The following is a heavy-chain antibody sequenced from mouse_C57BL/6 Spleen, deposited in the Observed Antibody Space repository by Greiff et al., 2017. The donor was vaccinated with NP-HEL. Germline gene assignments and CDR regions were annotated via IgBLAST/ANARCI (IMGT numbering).Heavy chain of an antibody. Sequence: QVQLQQPGAELVMPGASVKLSCKASGYTFTSYWMHWVKQRPGQGLEWIGEIDPSDIYTNYNQKFKGKSTLTVDKSSSTAYMQLSSLTSEDSAVYYCAREEGRGFAYWGQGTLVTVSA. V-gene: IGHV1-69*01. J-gene: IGHJ3*01. CDR1: GYTFTSYW. CDR3: AREEGRGFAY. CDR2: IDPSDIYT.